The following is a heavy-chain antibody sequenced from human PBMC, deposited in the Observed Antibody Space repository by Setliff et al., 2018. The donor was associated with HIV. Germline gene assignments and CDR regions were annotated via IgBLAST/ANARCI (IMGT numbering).Heavy chain of an antibody. Sequence: SETLSLTCTVSGGSISSYYWSWIRQPPGKGLEWIGYIYYSGNSNYNPSLKSRVTMSVDTSKTQVSLRLSSVTAADTAVYFCARRTNGYAALDYWGQGTLVTVSS. CDR3: ARRTNGYAALDY. CDR2: IYYSGNS. J-gene: IGHJ4*02. CDR1: GGSISSYY. D-gene: IGHD5-12*01. V-gene: IGHV4-59*01.